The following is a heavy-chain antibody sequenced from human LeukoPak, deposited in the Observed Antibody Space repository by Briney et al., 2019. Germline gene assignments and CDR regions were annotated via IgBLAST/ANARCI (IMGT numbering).Heavy chain of an antibody. CDR3: AATAGTTVTTPYNY. J-gene: IGHJ4*02. D-gene: IGHD4-17*01. CDR2: IYHSGST. Sequence: SETLSLTCAVSGGSISSSNWWSWVRQPPGKGLEWIGEIYHSGSTNYNPSLKSRVTISVDKSKNQFSLKLSSVTAADTAVYYCAATAGTTVTTPYNYWGQGTLVTVSS. CDR1: GGSISSSNW. V-gene: IGHV4-4*02.